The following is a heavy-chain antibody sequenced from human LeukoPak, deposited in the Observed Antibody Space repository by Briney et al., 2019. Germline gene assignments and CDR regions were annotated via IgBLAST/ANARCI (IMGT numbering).Heavy chain of an antibody. V-gene: IGHV4-59*05. Sequence: SETLSLNCTVYGGSISSYYWSWIRQPAGKGLEWFGSIYYSGSTYYNPSLKRRVTISVNTSSNPYSLKLSPVAAADTAVYYCARGYCSRTSCYRDFDYWGQGTLVTVSS. CDR1: GGSISSYY. CDR3: ARGYCSRTSCYRDFDY. D-gene: IGHD2-2*02. CDR2: IYYSGST. J-gene: IGHJ4*02.